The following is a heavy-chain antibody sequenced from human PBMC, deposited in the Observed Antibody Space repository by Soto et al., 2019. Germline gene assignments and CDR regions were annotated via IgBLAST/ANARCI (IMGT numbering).Heavy chain of an antibody. CDR1: GYTFTSYG. J-gene: IGHJ4*02. V-gene: IGHV1-18*01. CDR2: ISAYNGNT. Sequence: ASVKVSCKASGYTFTSYGISWVRQAPGQGLEWMGWISAYNGNTNYAQKLQGRVTMTTDTSTSTAYMELRSLRSDDTAVYYCAMLAGYYDSSGYYFDYWGQGTLVTVSS. CDR3: AMLAGYYDSSGYYFDY. D-gene: IGHD3-22*01.